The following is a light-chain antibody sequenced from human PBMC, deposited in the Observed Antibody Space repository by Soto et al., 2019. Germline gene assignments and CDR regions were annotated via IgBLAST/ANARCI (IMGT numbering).Light chain of an antibody. Sequence: AIRMTQSPSSFSASTGDRVTITCRASQSISSHLAWYQVKPGKAPRLLIYTDSYLESGVPSRFSGSGSGTDFTLNISSLQSEDFAVYYCQQYFSYPLTFGGGTKVEIK. CDR3: QQYFSYPLT. CDR1: QSISSH. J-gene: IGKJ4*01. V-gene: IGKV1-8*01. CDR2: TDS.